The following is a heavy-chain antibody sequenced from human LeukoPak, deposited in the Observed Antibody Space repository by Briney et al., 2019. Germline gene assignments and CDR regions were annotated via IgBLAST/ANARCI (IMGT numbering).Heavy chain of an antibody. CDR2: IRYDGSNK. V-gene: IGHV3-30*02. Sequence: GGSLSLSCAASGFTFCSYGMHWLRQAPGKGLEGLAFIRYDGSNKYYADSVKGRFTIARDNSKNTLYLQMNSLRAEDTAVYYCAKDAVPAAIPTFDYWGQGTLVTVSS. D-gene: IGHD2-2*01. J-gene: IGHJ4*02. CDR1: GFTFCSYG. CDR3: AKDAVPAAIPTFDY.